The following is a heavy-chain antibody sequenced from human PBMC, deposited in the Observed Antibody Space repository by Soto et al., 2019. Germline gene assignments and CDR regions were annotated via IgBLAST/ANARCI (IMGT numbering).Heavy chain of an antibody. CDR3: ARARDSLNAFDI. J-gene: IGHJ3*02. V-gene: IGHV1-46*01. CDR1: GYTFTSYY. Sequence: ASVKVSCKASGYTFTSYYMHWLLQAPGQGLEWMGIINPSGGSTSYAQKFQGRVTMTRDTSTSTVYMELSSLRSEDTAVYYCARARDSLNAFDIWGQETMVTVSS. CDR2: INPSGGST. D-gene: IGHD2-15*01.